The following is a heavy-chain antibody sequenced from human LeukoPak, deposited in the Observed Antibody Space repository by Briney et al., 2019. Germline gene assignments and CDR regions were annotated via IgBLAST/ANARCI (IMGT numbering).Heavy chain of an antibody. J-gene: IGHJ6*02. CDR1: GGSISSYY. CDR3: ARGALPAGYDSSGYKSYYYYYGMDV. Sequence: SETLSLTCTVSGGSISSYYWSWIRQPPGKGLEWIGDIYYSGSTNYNPSLKSRVTISVDTSKNQFSLKLSSVTAADTAVYYCARGALPAGYDSSGYKSYYYYYGMDVWGQGTTVTVSS. CDR2: IYYSGST. D-gene: IGHD3-22*01. V-gene: IGHV4-59*01.